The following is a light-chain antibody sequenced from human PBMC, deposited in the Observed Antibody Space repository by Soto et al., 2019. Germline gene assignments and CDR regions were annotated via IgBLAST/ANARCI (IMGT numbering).Light chain of an antibody. Sequence: QSALTQPASVSGSPGQSISISCTGTSSDIGAYNYVSWYQQHPGKAPKVIIFEVSNRPSGVSNRFSGSKSGNTASLTISGLQPEDEADYHCSSYTGGYTYWIFGGGTKLTVL. CDR1: SSDIGAYNY. J-gene: IGLJ3*02. CDR2: EVS. V-gene: IGLV2-14*01. CDR3: SSYTGGYTYWI.